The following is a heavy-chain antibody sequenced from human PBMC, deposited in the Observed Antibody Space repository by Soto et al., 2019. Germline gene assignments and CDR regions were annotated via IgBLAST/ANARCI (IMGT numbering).Heavy chain of an antibody. Sequence: QVQLQESGPGLVKPSQTLSLTCTVSGGSISSGGYYWSWIRQHPGKGLEWIGYIYYSGSTYYNPPLTSRVTTSVDTSKNQFALKLSSVTAAATAVYYCARSGYSYGPNPLLYWGQGTLVTVSS. D-gene: IGHD5-18*01. CDR1: GGSISSGGYY. CDR3: ARSGYSYGPNPLLY. J-gene: IGHJ4*02. CDR2: IYYSGST. V-gene: IGHV4-31*03.